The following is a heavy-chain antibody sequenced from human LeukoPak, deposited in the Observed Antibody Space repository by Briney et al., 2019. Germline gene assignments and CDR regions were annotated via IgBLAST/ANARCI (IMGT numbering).Heavy chain of an antibody. J-gene: IGHJ4*02. CDR2: MNPNSGNT. CDR3: ARVGFLEWLPENYFDY. Sequence: ASVKVSCKASGYTFTSYDINWVRQATGQGLEWMGWMNPNSGNTGYAQKFQGRVTVTRNTSISTAYMELSSLRSEDTAVYYCARVGFLEWLPENYFDYWGQGTLVTVSS. D-gene: IGHD3-3*01. CDR1: GYTFTSYD. V-gene: IGHV1-8*01.